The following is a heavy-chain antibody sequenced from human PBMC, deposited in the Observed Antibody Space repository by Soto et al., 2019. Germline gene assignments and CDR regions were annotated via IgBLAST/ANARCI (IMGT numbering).Heavy chain of an antibody. CDR3: ARTYSSGWYEGWFDP. J-gene: IGHJ5*02. D-gene: IGHD6-19*01. V-gene: IGHV3-21*01. CDR2: ISSSSSYI. CDR1: GFTFSSYS. Sequence: EVQLVESGGGLVKPGGSLRLSCAASGFTFSSYSINWVRQAPGKGLEWVSSISSSSSYIYYVDSVKGRFTISRDNAKNSLYLQMNSLRAEDTAVYYCARTYSSGWYEGWFDPWGQGTLVTVSS.